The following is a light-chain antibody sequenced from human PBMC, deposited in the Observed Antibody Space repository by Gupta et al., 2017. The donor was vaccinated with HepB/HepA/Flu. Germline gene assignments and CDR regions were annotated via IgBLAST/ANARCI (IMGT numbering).Light chain of an antibody. J-gene: IGLJ2*01. CDR1: SSDVDGYNF. V-gene: IGLV2-14*01. CDR3: SSYTSTSTLETV. Sequence: QSALTQPASVSGSPGQSITISCSGTSSDVDGYNFVSWYQQHPGKALKLMIYDVTNRPSGVSNRFSGSKSGNTASLTISGLQAEDEADYYCSSYTSTSTLETVFGGGTKLTVL. CDR2: DVT.